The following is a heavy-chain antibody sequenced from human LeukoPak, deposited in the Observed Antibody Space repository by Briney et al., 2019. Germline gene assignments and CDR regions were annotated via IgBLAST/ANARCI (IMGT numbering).Heavy chain of an antibody. J-gene: IGHJ4*02. Sequence: GGSLRLSCAASGFTFSSYAMHWVRQAPGKGLEWVAVISYDGSNKYYADSVKGRFTISRDNSKYTLYLQMNSLRAEDTAVYYCARDQGYSYGPGTFDYWGQGTLVTVSS. CDR1: GFTFSSYA. CDR2: ISYDGSNK. V-gene: IGHV3-30-3*01. CDR3: ARDQGYSYGPGTFDY. D-gene: IGHD5-18*01.